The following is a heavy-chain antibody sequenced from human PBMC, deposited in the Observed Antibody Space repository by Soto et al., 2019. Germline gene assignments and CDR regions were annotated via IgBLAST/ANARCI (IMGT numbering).Heavy chain of an antibody. V-gene: IGHV1-18*01. CDR1: GYTFTSYG. J-gene: IGHJ5*02. Sequence: QVQLVQSGAEVKKPGASVKVSCKASGYTFTSYGISWVRQAPGQGLEWMGWISAYNGNTNYAQKLQGRVTMTTDTSTSTAYMELRSLRSDDTAVYYCALRGYSGYDSGGHYWNWFDPWGQGTLVTVSS. D-gene: IGHD5-12*01. CDR2: ISAYNGNT. CDR3: ALRGYSGYDSGGHYWNWFDP.